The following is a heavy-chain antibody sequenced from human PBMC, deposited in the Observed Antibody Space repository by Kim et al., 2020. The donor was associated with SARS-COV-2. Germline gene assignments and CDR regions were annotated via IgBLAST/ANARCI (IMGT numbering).Heavy chain of an antibody. CDR1: GGSISSSSYY. CDR2: IYYSGST. J-gene: IGHJ5*02. D-gene: IGHD3-3*01. Sequence: SETLSLTCTVSGGSISSSSYYWGWIRQPPGKGLEWIGSIYYSGSTYYNPSLKSRVTISVDTSKNQFSLKLSSVTAADTAVYYCARHSLRFLEWANWFDPWGQGNLVTASS. V-gene: IGHV4-39*01. CDR3: ARHSLRFLEWANWFDP.